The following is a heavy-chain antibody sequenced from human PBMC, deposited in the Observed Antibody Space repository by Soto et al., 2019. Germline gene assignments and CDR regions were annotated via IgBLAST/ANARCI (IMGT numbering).Heavy chain of an antibody. J-gene: IGHJ4*02. D-gene: IGHD3-16*01. Sequence: SETLSPTCAVYGGSFSAYYWTWIRQPPATGLEWIGEINHSGSTNYNPSLKSRATISVDTSKNQCPLKPTSVTSADTAVYYCAKDKITGHFDYWGQGTLVTVPQ. CDR3: AKDKITGHFDY. CDR1: GGSFSAYY. CDR2: INHSGST. V-gene: IGHV4-34*01.